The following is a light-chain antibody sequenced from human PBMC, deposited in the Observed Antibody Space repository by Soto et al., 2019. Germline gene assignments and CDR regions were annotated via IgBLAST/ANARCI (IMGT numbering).Light chain of an antibody. V-gene: IGLV2-23*01. CDR2: EGN. CDR3: CSYGESVV. J-gene: IGLJ2*01. Sequence: QSVLTQPASVSGSPGQSITLSCTGTSSDVGSYNLVSWYQQNPGKAPKLIIYEGNKRPSGVSNRFSGSKSGNTASLTISGLQAEDEADYYCCSYGESVVFGGGTKLTVL. CDR1: SSDVGSYNL.